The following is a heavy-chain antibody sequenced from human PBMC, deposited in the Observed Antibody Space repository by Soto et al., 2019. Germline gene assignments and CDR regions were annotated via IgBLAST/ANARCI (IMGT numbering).Heavy chain of an antibody. Sequence: GASVKVSCKASGYTFTSYDINWVRQATGQGLEWMGWMNPNSGNTGYAQKFQGRVTMTRNTSISTAYMGLSSLRSEDTAVYYCARGLVLRYFDWLPTPFDPWGQGTLVTVSS. CDR3: ARGLVLRYFDWLPTPFDP. V-gene: IGHV1-8*01. CDR2: MNPNSGNT. D-gene: IGHD3-9*01. CDR1: GYTFTSYD. J-gene: IGHJ5*02.